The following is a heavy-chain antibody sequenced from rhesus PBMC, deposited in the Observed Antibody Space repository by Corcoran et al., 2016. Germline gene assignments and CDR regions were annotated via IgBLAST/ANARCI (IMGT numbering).Heavy chain of an antibody. CDR2: IYCSGSST. V-gene: IGHV4-169*01. CDR1: GGSISSSY. J-gene: IGHJ4*01. CDR3: ARGRAGVISSVDY. Sequence: QLQLQESGPGLVKPSETLSVTCAVSGGSISSSYWSWIRQAPGKGLEWIGYIYCSGSSTNYTPSLKSRVTLSVDTANNQLSRKLSSGTAADTAVYYCARGRAGVISSVDYWGQGVLVTVSS. D-gene: IGHD3-34*01.